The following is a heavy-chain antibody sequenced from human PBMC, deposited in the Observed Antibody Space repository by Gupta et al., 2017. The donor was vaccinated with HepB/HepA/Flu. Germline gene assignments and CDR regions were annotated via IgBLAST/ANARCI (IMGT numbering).Heavy chain of an antibody. CDR1: GYTFPSYD. V-gene: IGHV1-8*03. Sequence: QVQLVQSGAEVKKPGASVKVSCKASGYTFPSYDINWVRQATGQGLEWMGWMNPNSGNTGYAQKFQGRVTITRNTSISTAYMELSSLRSEDTAVYYCARARFDYGGKRYYFDYWGQGTLVTVSS. CDR2: MNPNSGNT. J-gene: IGHJ4*02. D-gene: IGHD4-23*01. CDR3: ARARFDYGGKRYYFDY.